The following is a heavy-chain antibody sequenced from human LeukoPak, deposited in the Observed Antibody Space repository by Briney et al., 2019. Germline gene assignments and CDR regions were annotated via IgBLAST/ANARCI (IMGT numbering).Heavy chain of an antibody. Sequence: GGSLRLSCAASGFTFSSYAMSWVRQSPGRGLEWVSGIPGYSGKTFYADSVKGWFSISRDNSANMLFLQMNSLRAEDTAIYYCAKEIAVEGRPFFDYWGQGTLVTVSS. V-gene: IGHV3-23*01. CDR3: AKEIAVEGRPFFDY. CDR1: GFTFSSYA. D-gene: IGHD6-19*01. CDR2: IPGYSGKT. J-gene: IGHJ4*02.